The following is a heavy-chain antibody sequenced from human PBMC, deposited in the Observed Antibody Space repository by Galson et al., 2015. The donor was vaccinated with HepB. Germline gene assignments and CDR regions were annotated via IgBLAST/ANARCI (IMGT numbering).Heavy chain of an antibody. J-gene: IGHJ3*02. Sequence: SVKVSCKASGYTFTSYDINWVRQATGQGLEWMGWMNPNSGNTGYAQKFLGRVTMTRNTSISTAYMELSSLRSEDTTVYYCARVRTIVGATLIDAFDIWGQGTMVTVSS. CDR2: MNPNSGNT. CDR3: ARVRTIVGATLIDAFDI. V-gene: IGHV1-8*01. D-gene: IGHD1-26*01. CDR1: GYTFTSYD.